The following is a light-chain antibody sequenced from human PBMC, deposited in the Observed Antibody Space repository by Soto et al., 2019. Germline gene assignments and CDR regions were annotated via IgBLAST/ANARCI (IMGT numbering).Light chain of an antibody. V-gene: IGKV1-5*03. CDR2: KAS. J-gene: IGKJ2*01. CDR3: QQYNSYSYT. CDR1: QSISSW. Sequence: DIQMTQSPSTLSASVGDRVTITCRASQSISSWLAWYQQKAGKAPKLLIYKASSLASGVPSRFSGSGSGTEFTLTISSLQPDDFATYYCQQYNSYSYTFGQGTKLEIK.